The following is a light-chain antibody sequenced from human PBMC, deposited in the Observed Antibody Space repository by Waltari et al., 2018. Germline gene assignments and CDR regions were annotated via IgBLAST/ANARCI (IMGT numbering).Light chain of an antibody. J-gene: IGLJ1*01. CDR1: KLGRKY. Sequence: SYELTQPPSVSVSPGQTASITCPGDKLGRKYTSWYQQKPGRSPLLVIYEDNRRPSGLPERFSGSNSGNTATLTISGAQAMDEADYYCQAWDSNTYVFGSGTKVTVL. CDR2: EDN. CDR3: QAWDSNTYV. V-gene: IGLV3-1*01.